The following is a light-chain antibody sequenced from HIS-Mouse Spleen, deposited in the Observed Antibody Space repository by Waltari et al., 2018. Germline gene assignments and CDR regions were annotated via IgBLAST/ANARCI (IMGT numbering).Light chain of an antibody. CDR3: CSYAGSSTWV. V-gene: IGLV2-23*01. CDR2: EGS. J-gene: IGLJ3*02. CDR1: SSDVGSYNL. Sequence: QSALTQPASVSGSPGQSITISCTGTSSDVGSYNLVSWYPQPPGKAPKLMIYEGSKRPSGVSNRVAGSKSGNTASLTISGLQAEDEADYYCCSYAGSSTWVFGGGTKLTVL.